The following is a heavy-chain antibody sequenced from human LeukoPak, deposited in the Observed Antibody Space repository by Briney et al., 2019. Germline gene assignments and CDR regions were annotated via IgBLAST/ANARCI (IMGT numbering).Heavy chain of an antibody. J-gene: IGHJ6*02. CDR1: GFTFSSYA. V-gene: IGHV3-23*01. D-gene: IGHD3-22*01. CDR3: AGGFHYYDSSGYSYYYYGMDV. CDR2: ISGSGGST. Sequence: GGSLRLSCAASGFTFSSYAMSWVRQAPGKGLEWVPAISGSGGSTYYADSVKGRFTISRDNSKNTLYLQMNSLRAEDTAVYYCAGGFHYYDSSGYSYYYYGMDVWGQGTTVTVSS.